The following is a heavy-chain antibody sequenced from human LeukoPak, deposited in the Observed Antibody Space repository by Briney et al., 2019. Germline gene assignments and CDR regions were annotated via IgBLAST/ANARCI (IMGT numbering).Heavy chain of an antibody. CDR3: PRDPKGDRAFDI. V-gene: IGHV3-11*01. Sequence: PGGSLRLSCAVFGFSLRDYDISWIRQAPGKGLEWVSHSVTSSGAIYHADSVKGRFTISRDNARNSLFLQLNNLRAEDTALYYCPRDPKGDRAFDIWGQGTMVTVSS. D-gene: IGHD3-10*01. J-gene: IGHJ3*02. CDR1: GFSLRDYD. CDR2: SVTSSGAI.